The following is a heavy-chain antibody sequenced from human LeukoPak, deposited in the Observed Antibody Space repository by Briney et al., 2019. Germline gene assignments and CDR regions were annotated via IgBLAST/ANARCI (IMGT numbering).Heavy chain of an antibody. J-gene: IGHJ3*02. D-gene: IGHD3-22*01. CDR2: ISAYNGNT. V-gene: IGHV1-18*01. CDR3: ASVPYYYDSSGYYWIDAFDI. CDR1: GYTFTSYG. Sequence: ASVKVSCEASGYTFTSYGISWVRQAPGQGLEWMGWISAYNGNTNYAQKLQGRVTMTTDTSTSTAYMELRSLRSDDTAVYYCASVPYYYDSSGYYWIDAFDIWGQGTMVTVSS.